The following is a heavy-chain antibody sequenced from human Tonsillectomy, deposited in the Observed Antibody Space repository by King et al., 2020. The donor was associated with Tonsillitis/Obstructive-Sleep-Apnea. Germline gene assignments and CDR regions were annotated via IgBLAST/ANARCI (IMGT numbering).Heavy chain of an antibody. D-gene: IGHD5-12*01. J-gene: IGHJ4*02. CDR1: GGTFSSYA. Sequence: QLVQSRAEVKKPGASVKVSCKASGGTFSSYAISWVRQAPGQGLEWMGGIIPTFGTANYAQKFQGRVTITADESTSTAYMELSSLRSEDTAVYYCARRNSGYDRYFDYWGQGTLVTVSS. CDR3: ARRNSGYDRYFDY. V-gene: IGHV1-69*12. CDR2: IIPTFGTA.